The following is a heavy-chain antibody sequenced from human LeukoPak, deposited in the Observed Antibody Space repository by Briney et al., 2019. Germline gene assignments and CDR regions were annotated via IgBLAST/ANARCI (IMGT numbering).Heavy chain of an antibody. V-gene: IGHV3-23*01. CDR1: GFAFGSYA. J-gene: IGHJ3*01. CDR3: SKQVDFDPADAFDV. D-gene: IGHD3-9*01. Sequence: PGGSLRLSCAASGFAFGSYAMGWVRQAPGKGLEWVSAISGSDDSTYHADSVKGRFTTSRDKSKNTLYLQMNSLRAEDTAVYYCSKQVDFDPADAFDVWGQGTLVTVS. CDR2: ISGSDDST.